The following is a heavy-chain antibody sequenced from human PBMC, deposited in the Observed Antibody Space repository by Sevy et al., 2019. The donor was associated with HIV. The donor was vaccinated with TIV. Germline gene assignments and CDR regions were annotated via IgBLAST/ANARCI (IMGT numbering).Heavy chain of an antibody. D-gene: IGHD1-26*01. CDR1: GFSFSIYS. V-gene: IGHV3-21*06. CDR2: IRSTSSHI. Sequence: EGSLRLSCVVSGFSFSIYSMNWVRQAPGKALEWVSSIRSTSSHIYYADSVKGRFTISRDNAENSLYLQMNSLRAEDTAVYYCASEAIVGTGPNWGQGTLVTVSS. J-gene: IGHJ4*02. CDR3: ASEAIVGTGPN.